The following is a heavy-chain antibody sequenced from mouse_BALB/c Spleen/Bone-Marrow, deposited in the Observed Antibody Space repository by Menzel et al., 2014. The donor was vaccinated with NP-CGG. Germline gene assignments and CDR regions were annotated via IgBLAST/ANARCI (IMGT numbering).Heavy chain of an antibody. CDR2: LDPSDSYT. CDR3: TRGANPYYYTMDY. J-gene: IGHJ4*01. V-gene: IGHV1S127*01. Sequence: VQLQQSGAELVKPGASVKMSCKASGYTSTSYWMHWVKQRPGQGLEWIGVLDPSDSYTTYNQKFKGKATLTVDTSSNTAYMQLSSLTSEDSAVYYCTRGANPYYYTMDYWGQGTSVTVSS. CDR1: GYTSTSYW. D-gene: IGHD4-1*01.